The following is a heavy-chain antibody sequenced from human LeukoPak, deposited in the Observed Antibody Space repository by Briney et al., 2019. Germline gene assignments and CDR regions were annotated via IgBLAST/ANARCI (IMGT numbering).Heavy chain of an antibody. CDR3: ARRVRGVIDY. CDR2: IYYSGST. V-gene: IGHV4-31*03. Sequence: SQTLSLTCTVSGGSISSGGYYWSWIRQHPGKGLEWIGHIYYSGSTYYNPSLKSRVTISVDTSKNQFSLKLSSVTAADTAVYYCARRVRGVIDYWGQGTLVTVSS. D-gene: IGHD3-10*01. CDR1: GGSISSGGYY. J-gene: IGHJ4*02.